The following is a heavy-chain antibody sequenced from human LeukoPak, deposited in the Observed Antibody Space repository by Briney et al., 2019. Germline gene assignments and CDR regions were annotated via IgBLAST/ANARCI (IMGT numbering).Heavy chain of an antibody. CDR3: ARDRGAAAGN. CDR2: IYRGGST. V-gene: IGHV3-53*01. D-gene: IGHD6-13*01. Sequence: GGSQRLSCAASGFNFSNNYMSWVRQAPGKGLEWVSVIYRGGSTYYADSVKGRFIMSRDNSKNTVYLQMDSLRAEDTAVYYCARDRGAAAGNWGQGTLVTVSS. J-gene: IGHJ4*02. CDR1: GFNFSNNY.